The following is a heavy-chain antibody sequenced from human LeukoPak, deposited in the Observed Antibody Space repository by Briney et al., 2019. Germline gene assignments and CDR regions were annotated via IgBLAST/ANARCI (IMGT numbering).Heavy chain of an antibody. CDR2: ISSTSNHK. D-gene: IGHD6-13*01. CDR3: ATRVTADSYDASDI. Sequence: GGSLRLSCAASGFIFRSFSMTWVRQAPGKGLEWVASISSTSNHKYHADSVKGRFTISRDNDKNSLYLQMSSLRAEGTALYYCATRVTADSYDASDIWGQGTMVTVSS. V-gene: IGHV3-21*06. J-gene: IGHJ3*02. CDR1: GFIFRSFS.